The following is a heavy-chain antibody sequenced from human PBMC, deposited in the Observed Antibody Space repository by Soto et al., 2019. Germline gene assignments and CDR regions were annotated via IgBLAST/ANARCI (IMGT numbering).Heavy chain of an antibody. CDR1: GFIFSNYG. V-gene: IGHV3-30*03. CDR2: VSHDGTVQ. D-gene: IGHD1-1*01. CDR3: ARWAKGTGYYYYGMDV. Sequence: GGSLRLSCAASGFIFSNYGMSWVRQAPGKGLEWVAVVSHDGTVQHYGDSVKGRFTISRDNSKSTLYLQMNSLRDEDTAVYYCARWAKGTGYYYYGMDVWGQGTTVTVSS. J-gene: IGHJ6*02.